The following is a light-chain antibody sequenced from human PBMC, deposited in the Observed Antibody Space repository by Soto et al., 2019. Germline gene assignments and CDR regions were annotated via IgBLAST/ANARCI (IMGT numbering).Light chain of an antibody. Sequence: QSALTQPPSASGSPGQSVTISCTGTSSDVGGYNYVSWYQQHPGKAPKLMIYEVSKRPSGVPDRFSGSKSGNTASLTVSGLQAADEADYYCSSYAGSNKLLFGGGTKVTVL. CDR3: SSYAGSNKLL. CDR1: SSDVGGYNY. J-gene: IGLJ2*01. V-gene: IGLV2-8*01. CDR2: EVS.